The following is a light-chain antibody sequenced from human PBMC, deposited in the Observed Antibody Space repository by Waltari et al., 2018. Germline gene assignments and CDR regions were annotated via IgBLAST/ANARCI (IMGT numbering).Light chain of an antibody. CDR2: MVG. CDR1: TSSVGGFDY. CDR3: SSFTNRHTYV. Sequence: QSALTQPASMSGSPGQSITIYCTGSTSSVGGFDYVSLYQQHPGTAPKLLIYMVGSRPSGIPYRFSGSKSGDTASLTISGLQPEDEADYYCSSFTNRHTYVFGTGTKVTVL. J-gene: IGLJ1*01. V-gene: IGLV2-14*01.